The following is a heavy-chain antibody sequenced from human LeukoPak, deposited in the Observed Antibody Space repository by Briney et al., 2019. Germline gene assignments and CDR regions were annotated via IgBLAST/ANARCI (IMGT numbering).Heavy chain of an antibody. D-gene: IGHD2-15*01. Sequence: PSETLSLTCTVSGGSINRSNYYWGWIRQPPGKGLEWIGSIYYRRRNDYNPSLKSRVTISVDTSKNQFSLDLRFVTAADTAVYYCARGIVAWVVAATGLDDAFDIWGQGTMVTVSS. CDR3: ARGIVAWVVAATGLDDAFDI. CDR1: GGSINRSNYY. V-gene: IGHV4-39*01. CDR2: IYYRRRN. J-gene: IGHJ3*02.